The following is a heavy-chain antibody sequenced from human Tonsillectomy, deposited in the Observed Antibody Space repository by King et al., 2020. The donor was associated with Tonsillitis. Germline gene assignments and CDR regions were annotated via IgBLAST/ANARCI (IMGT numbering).Heavy chain of an antibody. V-gene: IGHV3-30*04. CDR1: GFTFISYA. Sequence: QVQLVESGGGVVQPGRSLRLSCAASGFTFISYAMHWVRQAPGKGLEWVAVISYDGSNNDGSNKYYADSVKGRFTISRDNSKNTLYLQMKSLRAEDTAVYYCARDIGTVTTWQGSDYWGQGTLVTVSS. J-gene: IGHJ4*02. CDR3: ARDIGTVTTWQGSDY. D-gene: IGHD4-17*01. CDR2: ISYDGSNNDGSNK.